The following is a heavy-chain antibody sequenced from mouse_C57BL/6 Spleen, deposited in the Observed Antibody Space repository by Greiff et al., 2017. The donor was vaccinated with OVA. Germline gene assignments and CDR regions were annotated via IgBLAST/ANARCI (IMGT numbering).Heavy chain of an antibody. V-gene: IGHV7-1*01. Sequence: EVHLVESGGGLVQSGRSLRLSCATSGFTFSDFYMEWVRQAPGKGLEWIAASRNKANDYTTEYSASVKGRFIVSRDTSQSILYLQMNVLRAEDTAIYYCARDASFMRAMDYWGQGTSVTVSS. CDR1: GFTFSDFY. J-gene: IGHJ4*01. CDR2: SRNKANDYTT. D-gene: IGHD1-1*01. CDR3: ARDASFMRAMDY.